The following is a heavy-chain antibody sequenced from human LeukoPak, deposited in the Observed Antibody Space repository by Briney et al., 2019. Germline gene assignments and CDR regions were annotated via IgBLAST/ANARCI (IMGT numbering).Heavy chain of an antibody. V-gene: IGHV3-11*01. Sequence: GGYLRLSCAASGFTFSDYYMSWIRQAPGKGLEWVSYISSSGSTIYYADSVKGRFTISRDNAKNSLYLQMNSLRAEDTAVYYCARDFEGYCSSTSCPLDYWGQGTLVTVSS. J-gene: IGHJ4*02. D-gene: IGHD2-2*01. CDR1: GFTFSDYY. CDR3: ARDFEGYCSSTSCPLDY. CDR2: ISSSGSTI.